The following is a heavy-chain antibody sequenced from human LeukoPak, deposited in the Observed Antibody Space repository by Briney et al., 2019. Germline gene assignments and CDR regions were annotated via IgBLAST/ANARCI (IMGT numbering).Heavy chain of an antibody. CDR2: IYGNDAK. J-gene: IGHJ4*02. V-gene: IGHV2-5*04. CDR1: GFSLTTNAVG. D-gene: IGHD4-17*01. CDR3: VHDVPGDFGFDF. Sequence: ESGPTLVEPTQTLTLTCTFSGFSLTTNAVGVAWIRQPPGKALEWLALIYGNDAKRYSPSLRSRVTITKDTSKNQVVLTMTNMDPEDAGTYYCVHDVPGDFGFDFWGQGTLVTVSS.